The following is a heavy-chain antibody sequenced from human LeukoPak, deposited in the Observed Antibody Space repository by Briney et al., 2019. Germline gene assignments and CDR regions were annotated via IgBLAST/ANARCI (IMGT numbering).Heavy chain of an antibody. J-gene: IGHJ4*02. Sequence: SETLSLTCAVYGGPFSGYYWSWIRQPPGKGLEWIGEINHSGSTNYNPSLKSRVTLSVDTSKNQFSLKLSSVTAADTAVYYCARDARVYCSSTSCYAGIGYWGQGTLVTVSS. CDR1: GGPFSGYY. D-gene: IGHD2-2*01. CDR2: INHSGST. CDR3: ARDARVYCSSTSCYAGIGY. V-gene: IGHV4-34*01.